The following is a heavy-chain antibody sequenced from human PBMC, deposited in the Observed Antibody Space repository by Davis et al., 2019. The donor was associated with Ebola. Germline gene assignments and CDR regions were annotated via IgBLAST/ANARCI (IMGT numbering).Heavy chain of an antibody. V-gene: IGHV3-13*01. D-gene: IGHD5-18*01. CDR3: ARVRFGDTAVDY. CDR2: IGTAGDT. Sequence: GESLKISCAASGFTFSSYDMHWVRQGTGKGLEWVSAIGTAGDTCYPGSVKGRFTISRENAKNSLYLQMNSLRAEDTAVYYCARVRFGDTAVDYWGQGTLVTVSS. CDR1: GFTFSSYD. J-gene: IGHJ4*02.